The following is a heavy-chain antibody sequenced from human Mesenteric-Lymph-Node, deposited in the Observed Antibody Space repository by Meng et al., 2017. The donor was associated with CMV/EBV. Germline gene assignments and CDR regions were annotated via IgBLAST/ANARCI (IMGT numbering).Heavy chain of an antibody. CDR3: ARDLGYGGNSRGYYYGMDV. D-gene: IGHD4-23*01. CDR1: GGTFSSYA. J-gene: IGHJ6*02. CDR2: IIPIHGIA. Sequence: SVKVSCKASGGTFSSYAISWVRQAPGQGLEWMGGIIPIHGIANYAQKFQGRVTITADKSTSTAYMELSSLRSEDTAVYYCARDLGYGGNSRGYYYGMDVWGQGTTVTVSS. V-gene: IGHV1-69*10.